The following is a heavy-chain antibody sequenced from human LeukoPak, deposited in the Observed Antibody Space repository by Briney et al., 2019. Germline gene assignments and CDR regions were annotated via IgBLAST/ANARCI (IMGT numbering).Heavy chain of an antibody. V-gene: IGHV3-23*01. Sequence: GGSLRLSCAASGFTFSGYAMSWVRQAPGKGLEWVSAISGSGGSTYYADSVKGRFTVSRDNSKNTLYLQMNSLRAEDTAVYYCATTSGWYEDYWGQGTLVTVSS. J-gene: IGHJ4*02. CDR1: GFTFSGYA. D-gene: IGHD6-19*01. CDR2: ISGSGGST. CDR3: ATTSGWYEDY.